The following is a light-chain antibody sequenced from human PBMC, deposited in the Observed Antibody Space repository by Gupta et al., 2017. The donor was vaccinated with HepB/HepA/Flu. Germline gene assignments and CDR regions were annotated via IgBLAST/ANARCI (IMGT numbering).Light chain of an antibody. Sequence: QSALTQPASVSGSPGQSFTISCTGTSSDVGSYNLVSWYQQHPGKAPKLMIYEATKRPSGVSNRFSGSKSGNTASLTISGLQAEDEADYYCCSYAGSSSLVFGGGTKLTVL. V-gene: IGLV2-23*01. CDR3: CSYAGSSSLV. J-gene: IGLJ3*02. CDR2: EAT. CDR1: SSDVGSYNL.